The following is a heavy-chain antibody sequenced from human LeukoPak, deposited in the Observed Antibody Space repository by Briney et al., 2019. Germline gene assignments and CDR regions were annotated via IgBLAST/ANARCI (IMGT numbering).Heavy chain of an antibody. Sequence: PGGSLRLSCAASGFTFSSYGMHWVRQAPGKGLEWVAFIRYDGSNKYYADSVKGRFTISRDNSKNTLYLQMNSLRAEDTAVYYCARDQRERYYLDYWGQGTLVTVSS. CDR1: GFTFSSYG. CDR2: IRYDGSNK. V-gene: IGHV3-30*02. J-gene: IGHJ4*02. CDR3: ARDQRERYYLDY. D-gene: IGHD2-8*01.